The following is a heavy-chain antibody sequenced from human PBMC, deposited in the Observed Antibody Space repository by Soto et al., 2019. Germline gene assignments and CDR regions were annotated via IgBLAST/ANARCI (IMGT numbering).Heavy chain of an antibody. D-gene: IGHD1-1*01. CDR1: GGSISSYY. CDR2: IYYSGST. V-gene: IGHV4-59*01. CDR3: ARGHWNRYYYYGMDV. J-gene: IGHJ6*02. Sequence: SETLSLTCTVSGGSISSYYWSWIRQPPGKGLEWIGYIYYSGSTNYNPSLKSRVTISVDTSKNQFSLKLSSVTAADTAVYYCARGHWNRYYYYGMDVWGQGTTVTVSS.